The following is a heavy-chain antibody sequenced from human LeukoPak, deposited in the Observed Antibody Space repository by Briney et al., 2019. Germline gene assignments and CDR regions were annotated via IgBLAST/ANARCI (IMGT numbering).Heavy chain of an antibody. J-gene: IGHJ3*02. CDR3: ARSYDSSGYDAFDI. CDR2: IRYDGSNK. D-gene: IGHD3-22*01. CDR1: GFTFSSIG. Sequence: PGGSLRLSCAASGFTFSSIGMHWVRQAPGKGLEWLAFIRYDGSNKYYADSMKGRLTISRDNSKNTLYLQMNSLRAEDTAVYYCARSYDSSGYDAFDIWGQGTMVTVSS. V-gene: IGHV3-30*02.